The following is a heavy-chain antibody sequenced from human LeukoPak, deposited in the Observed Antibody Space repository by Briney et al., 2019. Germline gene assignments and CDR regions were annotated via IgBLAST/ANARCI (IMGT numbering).Heavy chain of an antibody. D-gene: IGHD1-26*01. J-gene: IGHJ3*02. CDR2: IYYSGST. CDR3: ARGGAWVLNRYAFDI. V-gene: IGHV4-39*01. CDR1: GGSISSSSYY. Sequence: PSETLSLTCTVSGGSISSSSYYWGWIRQPPGKGLEWIGSIYYSGSTYYNPSLKSRVTISVDTSKNQFSLKLSSVTAADTAVYYCARGGAWVLNRYAFDIWGQGTMVTVSS.